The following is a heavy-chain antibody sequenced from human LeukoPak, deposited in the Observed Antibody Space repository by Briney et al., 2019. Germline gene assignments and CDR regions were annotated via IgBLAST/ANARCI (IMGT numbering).Heavy chain of an antibody. Sequence: PGGSLRLSCAASGFTFPSYALNWVRQAPGKGLEWVSGISGGGGSTYYADSVKGRFTISRDSAKNSLYLQMDSLRAEDTALYYCAREVGHYGSGSYFASDIWGQGTMVTVSS. V-gene: IGHV3-23*01. CDR1: GFTFPSYA. CDR3: AREVGHYGSGSYFASDI. J-gene: IGHJ3*02. D-gene: IGHD3-10*01. CDR2: ISGGGGST.